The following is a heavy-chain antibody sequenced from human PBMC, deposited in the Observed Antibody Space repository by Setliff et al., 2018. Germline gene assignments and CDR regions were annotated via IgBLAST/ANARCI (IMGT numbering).Heavy chain of an antibody. V-gene: IGHV1-18*01. D-gene: IGHD2-2*01. CDR2: ISTYTGKT. Sequence: ASVKVSCKASGYIFTTYGFNLVRQAPGQGLEWMGMISTYTGKTTYAQKFQGRVTMTTDTSTGTGYMELRSLRSDDTAVYFCARFGGSCSSSSCYASDLWGQGTRVTVSS. J-gene: IGHJ3*01. CDR3: ARFGGSCSSSSCYASDL. CDR1: GYIFTTYG.